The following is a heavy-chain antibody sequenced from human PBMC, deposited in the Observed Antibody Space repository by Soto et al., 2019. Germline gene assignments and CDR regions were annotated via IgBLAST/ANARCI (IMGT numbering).Heavy chain of an antibody. V-gene: IGHV2-26*01. CDR2: IFSNDEK. Sequence: SGPTLVNPTETLTLTCSVSGFSLSNARMRVSWIRQPPGKALEWLAHIFSNDEKSYSTSLKSRLTISKDTSKSQVVLTMTNMDPVDTATYYCARINYGDYAYWFDPWGQGTLVTVSS. J-gene: IGHJ5*02. D-gene: IGHD4-17*01. CDR3: ARINYGDYAYWFDP. CDR1: GFSLSNARMR.